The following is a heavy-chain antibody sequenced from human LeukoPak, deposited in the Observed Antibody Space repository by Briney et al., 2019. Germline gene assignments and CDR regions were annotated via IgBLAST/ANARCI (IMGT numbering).Heavy chain of an antibody. CDR2: IIPIFGTA. J-gene: IGHJ3*02. CDR1: GGTFSSYA. V-gene: IGHV1-69*06. Sequence: ASVKVSCKASGGTFSSYAISWVRQAPGQVLEWMGGIIPIFGTANYAQKFQGRVTITADKSTSTAYMELSSLRSEATAVYYGARVSSADAFDIWGQGTMVTVSS. CDR3: ARVSSADAFDI. D-gene: IGHD6-19*01.